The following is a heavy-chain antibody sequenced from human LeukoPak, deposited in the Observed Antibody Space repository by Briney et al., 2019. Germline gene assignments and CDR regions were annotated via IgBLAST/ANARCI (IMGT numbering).Heavy chain of an antibody. D-gene: IGHD1-1*01. CDR3: ARASRTGGDIDY. J-gene: IGHJ4*02. CDR2: ISSSSSYI. V-gene: IGHV3-21*01. Sequence: GGSLRLSCAASGFTFSSYSMNWVRQAPGKGLEWVSSISSSSSYIYYADSVKGRFTISRDNAKNSLYLQMNSLRAEDTAVYYCARASRTGGDIDYWGQGTLVTVSS. CDR1: GFTFSSYS.